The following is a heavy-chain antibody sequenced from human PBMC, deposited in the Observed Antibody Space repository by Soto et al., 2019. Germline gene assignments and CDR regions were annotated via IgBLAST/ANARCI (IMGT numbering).Heavy chain of an antibody. Sequence: GPSVKVSCKVSGYTLTELSMHWVRQAPGKGLEWMGGFDPEDGETIYAQKFQGRVTMTRDTSTSTVYMELSSLRSEDTAVYYCARGGLEQEYYYYYYGMDVWGQGTTVTVSS. CDR1: GYTLTELS. J-gene: IGHJ6*02. CDR2: FDPEDGET. CDR3: ARGGLEQEYYYYYYGMDV. D-gene: IGHD1-1*01. V-gene: IGHV1-24*01.